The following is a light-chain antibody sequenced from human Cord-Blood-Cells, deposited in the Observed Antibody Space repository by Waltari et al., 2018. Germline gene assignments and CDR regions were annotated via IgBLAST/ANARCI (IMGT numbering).Light chain of an antibody. J-gene: IGKJ4*01. CDR3: QQYYSYPL. Sequence: AIRMTQSPSSLSASTGDRVTITCRASQGISSYLAWYQQKPGKAPKLLIYAASTLQSGVPSRFSGSGSGTDFTLTISCLQSEDFATYYCQQYYSYPLFGGGTKVE. V-gene: IGKV1-8*01. CDR2: AAS. CDR1: QGISSY.